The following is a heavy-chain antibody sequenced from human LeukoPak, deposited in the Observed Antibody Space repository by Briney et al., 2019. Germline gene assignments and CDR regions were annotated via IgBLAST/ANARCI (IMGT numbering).Heavy chain of an antibody. Sequence: GGSLRLSCEASGFTFSSYAMNWVRQAPGKGLEWVSVISGGGGYTYNADSVKGRFTFSRDNSKSTLYLQMNSLRAEDTAVYYCARAPDYYGSGSYLGAFDIWGQGTMVTVSS. D-gene: IGHD3-10*01. CDR3: ARAPDYYGSGSYLGAFDI. CDR1: GFTFSSYA. J-gene: IGHJ3*02. CDR2: ISGGGGYT. V-gene: IGHV3-23*01.